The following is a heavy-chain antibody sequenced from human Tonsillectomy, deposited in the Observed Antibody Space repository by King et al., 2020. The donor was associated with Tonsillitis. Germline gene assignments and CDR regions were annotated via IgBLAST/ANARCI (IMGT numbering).Heavy chain of an antibody. CDR3: AKDLEISSGYYYPGAFDF. J-gene: IGHJ3*01. CDR2: ISGNSINT. Sequence: VQLVESGGGLVQPGGSLRLSCAASGFTFRSYAMSWVRQAPGKGLEWVSAISGNSINTYYADSVKGRFTISRDNSKNTVFLQINSLRAEDTAVYYCAKDLEISSGYYYPGAFDFWGQGIMVTVSS. D-gene: IGHD3-22*01. CDR1: GFTFRSYA. V-gene: IGHV3-23*04.